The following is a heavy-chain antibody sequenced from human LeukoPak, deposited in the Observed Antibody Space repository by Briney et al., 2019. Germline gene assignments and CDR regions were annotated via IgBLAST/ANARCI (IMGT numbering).Heavy chain of an antibody. CDR3: AKGPKGKGIAAAGTHY. V-gene: IGHV3-23*01. CDR1: GFKFSSYS. Sequence: GGSLRLSCAASGFKFSSYSMKWVRQAPGKGLEWVSAISGSGGSTYYADSVKGRFTISRDNSKNTLYLQMNSLRAEDTAVYYCAKGPKGKGIAAAGTHYWGQGTLVTVSS. D-gene: IGHD6-13*01. CDR2: ISGSGGST. J-gene: IGHJ4*02.